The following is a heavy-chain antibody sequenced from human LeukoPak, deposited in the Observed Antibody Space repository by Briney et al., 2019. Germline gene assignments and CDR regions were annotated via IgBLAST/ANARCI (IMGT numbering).Heavy chain of an antibody. CDR2: INPNSGDT. CDR3: ARDFASSWPLDY. J-gene: IGHJ4*02. D-gene: IGHD6-13*01. V-gene: IGHV1-2*06. Sequence: ASVKVSCKASGYTFTGYYMHWVRQAPGQGLEWMGRINPNSGDTNYAQKFQGRVTMTRDTSITTAYMELNRLRSDDTAVYYCARDFASSWPLDYWGQGTLVTVSS. CDR1: GYTFTGYY.